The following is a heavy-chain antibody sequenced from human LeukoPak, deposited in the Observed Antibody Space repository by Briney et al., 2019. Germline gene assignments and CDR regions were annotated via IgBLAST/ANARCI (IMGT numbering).Heavy chain of an antibody. J-gene: IGHJ4*02. CDR1: GYTFTSYG. D-gene: IGHD4-17*01. V-gene: IGHV1-18*04. CDR2: ISAYYGNT. Sequence: ASVKVSCKASGYTFTSYGISWVRQAPGQGLEWMGWISAYYGNTNYAQKLQGRVTMTTDTSTSTAYMELRSLRSDDTAVYYCARVKRPCVELRCPSVGGPFDYWGQGTLVTVSS. CDR3: ARVKRPCVELRCPSVGGPFDY.